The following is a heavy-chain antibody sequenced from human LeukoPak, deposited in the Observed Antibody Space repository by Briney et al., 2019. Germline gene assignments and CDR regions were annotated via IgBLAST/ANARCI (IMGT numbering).Heavy chain of an antibody. V-gene: IGHV3-30-3*01. J-gene: IGHJ4*02. CDR1: GITFSTVK. D-gene: IGHD2-8*01. CDR2: VSYDGSNK. Sequence: PGGSVRLSCAASGITFSTVKIHWVRLTPGKGLEWVAAVSYDGSNKYYADSVKGRFSISRDNSKNTLYLQMNNLRTEDTAVYYCARYEMSLDYWGQGALVTVSS. CDR3: ARYEMSLDY.